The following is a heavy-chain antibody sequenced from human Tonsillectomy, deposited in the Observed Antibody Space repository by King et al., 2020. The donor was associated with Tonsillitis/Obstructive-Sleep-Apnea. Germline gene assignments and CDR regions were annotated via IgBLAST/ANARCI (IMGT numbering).Heavy chain of an antibody. CDR1: GGSISSGEYF. Sequence: HVQPQESGPGLVKPSQSLSLTCSVSGGSISSGEYFWSWIRQHPGKGLEWIGYISYSGSTYYNPSLKSRVTISGDTSNNQFSLQLRSVTVADTAVYFCARTTPPYYYYHMDVWGKGTRVTVSS. D-gene: IGHD1-1*01. V-gene: IGHV4-31*03. CDR2: ISYSGST. CDR3: ARTTPPYYYYHMDV. J-gene: IGHJ6*03.